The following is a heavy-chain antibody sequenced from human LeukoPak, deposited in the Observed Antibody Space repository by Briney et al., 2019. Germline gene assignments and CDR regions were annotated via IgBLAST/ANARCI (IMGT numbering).Heavy chain of an antibody. Sequence: PSETLSLTCAVYGGSFSGYYWSWIRQPPGKGLEWIGEINHSGSTNYNPSLKSRVTISVDTSKNQFSLKLSSVTAVDTAVYYCASFHYYDSRTGGPIDYWGQGTLVTVSS. CDR2: INHSGST. J-gene: IGHJ4*02. CDR3: ASFHYYDSRTGGPIDY. V-gene: IGHV4-34*01. D-gene: IGHD3-22*01. CDR1: GGSFSGYY.